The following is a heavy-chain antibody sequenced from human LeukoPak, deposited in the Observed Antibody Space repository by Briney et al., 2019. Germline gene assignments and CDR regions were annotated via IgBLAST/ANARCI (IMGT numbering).Heavy chain of an antibody. Sequence: ASVKVSCKASGYTFTSYGISWVRQAPGQGLEWMGWISAYNGNTNYAQKLQGRVTMTTDTSTSTAYMELRSLRSDGTAVYYCARGAVPMIVVVIEFDYWGQGTLVTVSS. J-gene: IGHJ4*02. CDR1: GYTFTSYG. V-gene: IGHV1-18*01. CDR2: ISAYNGNT. CDR3: ARGAVPMIVVVIEFDY. D-gene: IGHD3-22*01.